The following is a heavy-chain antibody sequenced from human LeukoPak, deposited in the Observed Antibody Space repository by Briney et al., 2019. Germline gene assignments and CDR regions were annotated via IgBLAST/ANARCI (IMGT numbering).Heavy chain of an antibody. Sequence: GGSLRPSCAASGFTFSSYSMNWVRQAPGKGLEWVSSISSSSSYIYYADSVKGRFTISRDNAKNSLYLQMNSLRAENTAVYYCARDRGGAATYNWFDPWGQGTLVTVSS. CDR2: ISSSSSYI. V-gene: IGHV3-21*01. CDR3: ARDRGGAATYNWFDP. D-gene: IGHD2-15*01. J-gene: IGHJ5*02. CDR1: GFTFSSYS.